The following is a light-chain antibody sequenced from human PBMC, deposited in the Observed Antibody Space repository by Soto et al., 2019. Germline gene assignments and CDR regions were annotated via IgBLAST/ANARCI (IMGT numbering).Light chain of an antibody. Sequence: DIQMTQSPSTLSASVGDRVTITCRASQSIGRSLAWYQQKPGKAPKLLIFKASTLESEVPSRFSGGGSGTEFTRTINSLQPDDFPTYYCQQCDSSSYIFGQGPKLDI. CDR3: QQCDSSSYI. CDR2: KAS. CDR1: QSIGRS. V-gene: IGKV1-5*03. J-gene: IGKJ2*01.